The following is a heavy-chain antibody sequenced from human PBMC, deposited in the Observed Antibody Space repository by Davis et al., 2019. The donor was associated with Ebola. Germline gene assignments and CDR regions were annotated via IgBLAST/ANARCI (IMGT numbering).Heavy chain of an antibody. Sequence: ASVKVSCKASGYIFSNYDINWVRQAPGQGLEWMGSITAHNGHTNFAQTFQGRITMTTDTSTTTAYMELRSLTSDDTAVYCCARLQGGTDLWASDYWGQGSLVTVSS. V-gene: IGHV1-18*01. CDR2: ITAHNGHT. CDR1: GYIFSNYD. J-gene: IGHJ4*02. CDR3: ARLQGGTDLWASDY. D-gene: IGHD1-26*01.